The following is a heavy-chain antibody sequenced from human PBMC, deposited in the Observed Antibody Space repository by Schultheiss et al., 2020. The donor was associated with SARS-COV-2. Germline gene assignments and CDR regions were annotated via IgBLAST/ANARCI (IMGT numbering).Heavy chain of an antibody. CDR1: GFTVSSNY. J-gene: IGHJ6*02. Sequence: GGSLRLSCAASGFTVSSNYMSWVRQAPGKGLEWVSVIYSGGSTYYADSVKGRFTISRDNSKNTLYLQMNSLRAEDTAVYYCARDRRHYGGNSERYYYYYYGMDVWGQGTTVTVSS. D-gene: IGHD4-23*01. CDR2: IYSGGST. CDR3: ARDRRHYGGNSERYYYYYYGMDV. V-gene: IGHV3-53*05.